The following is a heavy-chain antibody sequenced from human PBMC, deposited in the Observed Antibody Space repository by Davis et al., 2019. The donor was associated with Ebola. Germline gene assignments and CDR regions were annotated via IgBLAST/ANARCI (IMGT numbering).Heavy chain of an antibody. Sequence: GSLRLSCAVYGGSFSGYYWSWIRQPPGKGLEWIGEINHSGSTNYNPSLKRRVTISVDTSKNQFSLKLSSVTAADTAVYYCARASTVTPFDYWGQGTLVTVSS. CDR3: ARASTVTPFDY. J-gene: IGHJ4*02. CDR2: INHSGST. V-gene: IGHV4-34*01. D-gene: IGHD4-11*01. CDR1: GGSFSGYY.